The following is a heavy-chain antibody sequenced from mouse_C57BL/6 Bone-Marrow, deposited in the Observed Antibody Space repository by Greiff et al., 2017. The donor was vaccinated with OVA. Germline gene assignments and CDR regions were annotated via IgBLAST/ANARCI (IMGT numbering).Heavy chain of an antibody. CDR2: ISSGGSYT. CDR3: ARQGSYLY. Sequence: EVKLVESGGDLVKPGGSLKLSCAASGFTFSSYGMSWVRQTPDKRLEWVATISSGGSYTYYPDSVKGRFTISRDNAKNTLYLQMSSLKSEDTAMYYCARQGSYLYWGQGTTLTVSS. V-gene: IGHV5-6*01. J-gene: IGHJ2*01. CDR1: GFTFSSYG. D-gene: IGHD1-1*01.